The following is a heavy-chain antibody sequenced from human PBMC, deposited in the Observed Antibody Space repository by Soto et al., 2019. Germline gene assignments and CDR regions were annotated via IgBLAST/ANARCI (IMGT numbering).Heavy chain of an antibody. J-gene: IGHJ3*01. V-gene: IGHV3-23*01. CDR2: ISAGGGST. Sequence: EVQLLESGGGLVQPGGSLRLSCEASGFTFSGYAMTWVRQAPGKGLEWVSGISAGGGSTYHADSVKGRFAISRDNSKNTLYLQMNSLRAEDTAGYYCARIPITMFEVLRFGAAFDLWGQGTMVTVSS. CDR1: GFTFSGYA. D-gene: IGHD3-3*01. CDR3: ARIPITMFEVLRFGAAFDL.